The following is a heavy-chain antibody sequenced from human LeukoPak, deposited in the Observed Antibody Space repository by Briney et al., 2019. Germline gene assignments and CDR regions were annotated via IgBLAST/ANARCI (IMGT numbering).Heavy chain of an antibody. CDR1: GYTSTSYG. V-gene: IGHV1-18*04. D-gene: IGHD2-21*02. CDR3: ARWWSYCGGDCYFVSDY. Sequence: GASAKVSCKASGYTSTSYGISWVRQAPGQGLEWMGWISAYNGNTNYAQKLQGRVTMTTDTSTSTAYMELRSLRSDDTAVYYCARWWSYCGGDCYFVSDYWGQGTLVTVSS. CDR2: ISAYNGNT. J-gene: IGHJ4*02.